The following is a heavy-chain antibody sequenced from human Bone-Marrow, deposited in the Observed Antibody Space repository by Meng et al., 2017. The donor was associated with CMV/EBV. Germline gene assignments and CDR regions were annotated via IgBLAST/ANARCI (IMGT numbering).Heavy chain of an antibody. V-gene: IGHV1-24*01. Sequence: ASVKVSCKVSGNTLTDLSIHWVRQAPGKGLEWMGGFDPEDGETRYAQSFQGRVTMTEDSATETAYMELSSLTSEDTAVYYCANGSREYCSSTSCYHVDFWGLGTLVTVSS. CDR1: GNTLTDLS. CDR3: ANGSREYCSSTSCYHVDF. D-gene: IGHD2-2*01. J-gene: IGHJ4*02. CDR2: FDPEDGET.